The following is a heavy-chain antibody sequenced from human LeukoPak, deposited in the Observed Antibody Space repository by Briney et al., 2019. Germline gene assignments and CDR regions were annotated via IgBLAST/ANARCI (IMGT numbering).Heavy chain of an antibody. CDR3: ARGAVAGTAERTYYYYYYYMDV. CDR1: GGSISSGSYY. CDR2: IYTSGST. J-gene: IGHJ6*03. D-gene: IGHD6-19*01. V-gene: IGHV4-61*02. Sequence: SETLSLTCTVSGGSISSGSYYWSWIRQPAGKGLEWIGRIYTSGSTNYNPSLKSRVTISVDTSKNQFSLKLNSVTAADTAVYYCARGAVAGTAERTYYYYYYYMDVWGKGTTVTISS.